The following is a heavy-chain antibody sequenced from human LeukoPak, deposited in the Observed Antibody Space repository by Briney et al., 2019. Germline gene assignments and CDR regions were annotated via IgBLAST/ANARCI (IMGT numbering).Heavy chain of an antibody. CDR1: GFTFSDYY. V-gene: IGHV3-11*01. CDR3: ARDLPSMTPTGDAFDI. J-gene: IGHJ3*02. CDR2: ISSSGSTI. Sequence: PGGSLRLSCAASGFTFSDYYMSWIRQAPGKGLEWVSYISSSGSTIYYADSVKGRFTISRDNAKNSLYLQMNSLRAEDTAVYYCARDLPSMTPTGDAFDIWGQGTMVTVSS. D-gene: IGHD2/OR15-2a*01.